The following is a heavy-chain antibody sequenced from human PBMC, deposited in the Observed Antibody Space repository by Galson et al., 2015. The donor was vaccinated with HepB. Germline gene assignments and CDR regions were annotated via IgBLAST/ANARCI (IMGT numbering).Heavy chain of an antibody. V-gene: IGHV3-30-3*01. CDR3: ARGRGHITGILA. CDR2: ISYDGSNK. CDR1: GFTFSSYA. J-gene: IGHJ5*02. D-gene: IGHD1-20*01. Sequence: SLRLSCAASGFTFSSYAMHWVRQAPGKGLEWVAVISYDGSNKYYADSVKGRFTISRDNSKNTLYLQVNSLRAEDTAVYYCARGRGHITGILAWGQGTLVTVSS.